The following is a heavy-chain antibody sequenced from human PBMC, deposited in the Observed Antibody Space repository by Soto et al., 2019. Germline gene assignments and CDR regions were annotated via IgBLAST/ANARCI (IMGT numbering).Heavy chain of an antibody. Sequence: ASVKVSCKASGYNFTGYYMHWVRQAPGQGLEWMGWINPNSGGTNYAQKFQGRVTMTRDTSISTAYMELSRLRSDDTAVYYCARDVEVAVAGTGGYYYYGMDVWGQGTTVTVSS. CDR3: ARDVEVAVAGTGGYYYYGMDV. D-gene: IGHD6-19*01. CDR2: INPNSGGT. CDR1: GYNFTGYY. V-gene: IGHV1-2*02. J-gene: IGHJ6*02.